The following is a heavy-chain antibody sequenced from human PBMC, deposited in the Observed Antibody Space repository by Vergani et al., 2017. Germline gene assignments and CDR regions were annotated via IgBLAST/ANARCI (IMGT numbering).Heavy chain of an antibody. J-gene: IGHJ4*02. D-gene: IGHD3-10*01. V-gene: IGHV5-51*03. CDR1: ESSSISNE. CDR2: IYAGNSDT. CDR3: ARRHGAGSYLEF. Sequence: EVMLVQSGAEVKKPGESLKISCKYFESSSISNEIAWVRQMSGKGLQWMGIIYAGNSDTKYNPSFEGRVTTSVDRSTNTAYLQWRSLEASDTAIYFCARRHGAGSYLEFWGQETLVTVSS.